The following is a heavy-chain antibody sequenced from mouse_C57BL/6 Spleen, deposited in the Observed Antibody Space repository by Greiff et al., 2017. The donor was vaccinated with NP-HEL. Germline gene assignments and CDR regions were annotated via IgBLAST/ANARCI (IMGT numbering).Heavy chain of an antibody. V-gene: IGHV1-7*01. CDR2: INPSSGYT. J-gene: IGHJ3*01. Sequence: QVQLQQSGAELAKPGASVKLSCKASGYTFTSYWMHWVKQRPGQGLEWIGYINPSSGYTKYNQKFKDKATLTADKSSSTAYMQLSSLTYEDSAVYYCARQSAFITTVVATSPFAYWGQGTLVTVSA. CDR3: ARQSAFITTVVATSPFAY. D-gene: IGHD1-1*01. CDR1: GYTFTSYW.